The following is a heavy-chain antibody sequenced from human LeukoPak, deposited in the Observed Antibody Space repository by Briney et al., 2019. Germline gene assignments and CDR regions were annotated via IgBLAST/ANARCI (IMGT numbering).Heavy chain of an antibody. Sequence: GGSLRLSCAASGFTFSSYAMSWVRQAPGKGLEWVSVISGSGGSTYYADSVRGRFTISRDNSKNTLYLQMNSLRAEDTAVYYCAKDFGDCSNGVCYGKPFDYWGQGTLVTVSS. CDR2: ISGSGGST. CDR3: AKDFGDCSNGVCYGKPFDY. J-gene: IGHJ4*02. CDR1: GFTFSSYA. D-gene: IGHD2-8*01. V-gene: IGHV3-23*01.